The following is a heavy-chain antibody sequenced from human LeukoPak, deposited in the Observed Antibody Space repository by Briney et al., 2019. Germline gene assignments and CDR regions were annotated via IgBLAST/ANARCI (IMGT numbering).Heavy chain of an antibody. D-gene: IGHD4-11*01. CDR1: GYTLTSYA. CDR2: IDTGNGNT. Sequence: ASVKVSCKASGYTLTSYAIHWVRQAPGQRPEWMGWIDTGNGNTKYSQKFQGRVTITRDTSANTAYMELSSLRFEDTAVYYCARGGSRMTTFYIIDYWGQGTLVTVSS. CDR3: ARGGSRMTTFYIIDY. V-gene: IGHV1-3*04. J-gene: IGHJ4*02.